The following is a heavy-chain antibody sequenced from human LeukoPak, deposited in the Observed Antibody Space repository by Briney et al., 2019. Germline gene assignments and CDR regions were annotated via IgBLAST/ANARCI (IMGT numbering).Heavy chain of an antibody. J-gene: IGHJ4*02. CDR2: INHSGST. V-gene: IGHV4-34*01. CDR3: ARGRYSSGWYYFDH. D-gene: IGHD6-19*01. Sequence: PSETLSLTCAVYGGSFSGYYWSWIRQPPGKGLEWIGEINHSGSTNYNPSLKSRVTISVDTSKNQFSLKLSSVTAADTAVYYCARGRYSSGWYYFDHWGQGTLVTVSS. CDR1: GGSFSGYY.